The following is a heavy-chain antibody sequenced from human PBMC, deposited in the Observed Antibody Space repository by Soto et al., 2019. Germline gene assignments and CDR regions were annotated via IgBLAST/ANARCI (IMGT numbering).Heavy chain of an antibody. V-gene: IGHV1-3*04. CDR3: ARCHYQLFRVDH. J-gene: IGHJ4*01. Sequence: GASVKVSCKASGYSFTDYSIQWMRQAPGQRPEWVGWINIGTGVTQISQRFQGRVNLSRDTSATTAYMELDSPRYEDTAVYYCARCHYQLFRVDHWGQGTLVTVSS. D-gene: IGHD3-10*01. CDR2: INIGTGVT. CDR1: GYSFTDYS.